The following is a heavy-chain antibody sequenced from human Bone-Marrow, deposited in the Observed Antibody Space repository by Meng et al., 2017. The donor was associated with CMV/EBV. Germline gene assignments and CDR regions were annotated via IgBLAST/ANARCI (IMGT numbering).Heavy chain of an antibody. CDR2: IYYSGST. CDR3: ARDAGASPFDY. V-gene: IGHV4-59*01. D-gene: IGHD1-26*01. Sequence: SETLSLTCTVSGGSISSYYWSWIRQPPGKGLEWIGYIYYSGSTNYNPSLKSRVTISVDTSKNQFSLKLSSVTAADTAVYYCARDAGASPFDYWGQGTTVTVSS. J-gene: IGHJ4*03. CDR1: GGSISSYY.